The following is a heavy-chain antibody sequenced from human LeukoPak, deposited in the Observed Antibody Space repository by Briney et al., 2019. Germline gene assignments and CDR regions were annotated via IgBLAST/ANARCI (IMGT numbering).Heavy chain of an antibody. CDR2: ITSDGTST. V-gene: IGHV3-74*03. J-gene: IGHJ4*02. CDR1: EFSFSITW. CDR3: AKDPRDHSYGWSWRYFDY. Sequence: LGGSLRLSCAASEFSFSITWMHWVRQPPGQELVWVARITSDGTSTSYAESVKGRFTISRDNSKNTLYLQMNSLRAEDTAVYYCAKDPRDHSYGWSWRYFDYWGQGTLVTVSS. D-gene: IGHD5-18*01.